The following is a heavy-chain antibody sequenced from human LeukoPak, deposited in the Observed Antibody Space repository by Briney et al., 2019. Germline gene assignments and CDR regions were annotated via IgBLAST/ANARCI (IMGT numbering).Heavy chain of an antibody. J-gene: IGHJ6*02. CDR3: ARHLGLDLLPGYHYTGLDV. CDR1: GYTLIDNN. Sequence: ASVTVSFTTSGYTLIDNNIHWVRQAPGQGREWMGWINPESGGTDYLQKFQGRVTMTRDTSNNTVFMSLSSLRSDDTAVYYCARHLGLDLLPGYHYTGLDVSGQGTTVTVSS. V-gene: IGHV1-2*02. D-gene: IGHD3-9*01. CDR2: INPESGGT.